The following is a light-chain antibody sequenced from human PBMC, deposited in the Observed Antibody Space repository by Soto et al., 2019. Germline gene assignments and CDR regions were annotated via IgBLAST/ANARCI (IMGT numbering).Light chain of an antibody. CDR2: DVS. J-gene: IGLJ3*02. CDR1: TSDVGGYNY. Sequence: QSVLTQPASVSGSPGQSITISCTGTTSDVGGYNYVSWYQQHPGKAPKLMIYDVSNRPSGVSNRFSGSKSGNTASLTISGLLAEDEADYYCTSYTCSSTLVVFGGGTQLTVL. CDR3: TSYTCSSTLVV. V-gene: IGLV2-14*03.